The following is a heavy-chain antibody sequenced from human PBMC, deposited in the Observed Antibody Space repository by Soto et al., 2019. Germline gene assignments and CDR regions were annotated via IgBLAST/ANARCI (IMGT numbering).Heavy chain of an antibody. CDR2: VYHNGGA. D-gene: IGHD2-21*01. Sequence: SETLSLTCTVSGVSIHNSHSFWAWIRQPPGKGLQFIASVYHNGGAHYDSSLKSRVTISVDTANNQVSLRMRSLTAADTAFYYCGRVVEGATRHTDPDSWGQGILVTVSS. CDR1: GVSIHNSHSF. V-gene: IGHV4-39*01. CDR3: GRVVEGATRHTDPDS. J-gene: IGHJ5*01.